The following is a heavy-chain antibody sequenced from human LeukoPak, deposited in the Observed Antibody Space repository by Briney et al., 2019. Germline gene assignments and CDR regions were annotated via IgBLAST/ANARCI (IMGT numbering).Heavy chain of an antibody. Sequence: ASVKVSCKASGYTFTSYDINWVRQATGQGLEWMGWINPNSGGTNYAQKFQGRVTMTRDTSISTAYMELSRLRSDDTAVYYCARAYVIDAFDIWGQGTMVTVSS. V-gene: IGHV1-2*02. CDR3: ARAYVIDAFDI. CDR1: GYTFTSYD. D-gene: IGHD3-16*01. J-gene: IGHJ3*02. CDR2: INPNSGGT.